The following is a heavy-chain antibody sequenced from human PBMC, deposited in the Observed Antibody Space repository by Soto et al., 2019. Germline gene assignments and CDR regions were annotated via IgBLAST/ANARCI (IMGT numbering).Heavy chain of an antibody. V-gene: IGHV3-33*01. J-gene: IGHJ3*02. Sequence: QVQLVESGGGVVQPGRSLSLSCTPSGFTFSAYGMHWVRQAPGKGLEWVAVIPNDASYKYEADSVKGRFTISRDNSKNTLYLQMDSLRVEDTALYYCVRDDIGDPNGFDIWGQGTMVTVSS. CDR2: IPNDASYK. CDR3: VRDDIGDPNGFDI. CDR1: GFTFSAYG. D-gene: IGHD2-15*01.